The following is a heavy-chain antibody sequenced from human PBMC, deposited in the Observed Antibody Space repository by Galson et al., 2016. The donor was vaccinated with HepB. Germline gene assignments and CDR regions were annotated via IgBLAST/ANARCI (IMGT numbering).Heavy chain of an antibody. D-gene: IGHD6-13*01. V-gene: IGHV3-33*01. Sequence: SLRLSCAASGLTFSNYGMHWVRQAPGKGLEWVAVIWYDGSNKYYADSVKGQFTISRDNSKNTLYLQVSSLRAEDTAVYYCARGYSSSWYLYYFDYWGQGTLVTVSS. CDR3: ARGYSSSWYLYYFDY. CDR2: IWYDGSNK. J-gene: IGHJ4*02. CDR1: GLTFSNYG.